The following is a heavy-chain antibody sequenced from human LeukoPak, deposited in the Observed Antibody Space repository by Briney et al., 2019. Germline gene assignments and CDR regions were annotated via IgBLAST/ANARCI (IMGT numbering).Heavy chain of an antibody. CDR2: MNPNSGNT. CDR3: TTDSRNSSSWYSIPYYYYYMDV. Sequence: ASVKVSCKASGYTFTSYDINWVRQATGQGLEWMGWMNPNSGNTGYAQKFQGRVTITRNTSISTAYMELSSLRSEDTAVYYCTTDSRNSSSWYSIPYYYYYMDVWGKGTTVTISS. CDR1: GYTFTSYD. V-gene: IGHV1-8*03. J-gene: IGHJ6*03. D-gene: IGHD6-13*01.